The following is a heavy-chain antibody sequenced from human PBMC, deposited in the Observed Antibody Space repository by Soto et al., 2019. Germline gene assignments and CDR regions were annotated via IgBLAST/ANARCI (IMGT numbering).Heavy chain of an antibody. J-gene: IGHJ4*02. V-gene: IGHV1-18*01. CDR1: GYDFTRYG. CDR3: ARHRPVAL. CDR2: INTYNGNT. Sequence: AYVNQSCKAYGYDFTRYGDSRARQAPGHGLEWMGWINTYNGNTHYAETLQDRVTMSTDTSTDTVYMELMSLRYDDTGVYYCARHRPVALWGKASQISVSS.